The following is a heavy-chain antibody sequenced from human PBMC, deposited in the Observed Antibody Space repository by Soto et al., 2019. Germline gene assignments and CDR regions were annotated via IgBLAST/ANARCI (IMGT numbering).Heavy chain of an antibody. D-gene: IGHD6-19*01. V-gene: IGHV3-23*01. J-gene: IGHJ4*02. CDR3: AKEETGGGTPLFNN. Sequence: GGSLRLRCAASGFTFSSYARRWVRQARGEGLEWVSAVSRSGGNTYCADSVKGRFTISRDNSKNTLYLQMNSLRDEDTAVYYCAKEETGGGTPLFNNWGQGALVTVSS. CDR1: GFTFSSYA. CDR2: VSRSGGNT.